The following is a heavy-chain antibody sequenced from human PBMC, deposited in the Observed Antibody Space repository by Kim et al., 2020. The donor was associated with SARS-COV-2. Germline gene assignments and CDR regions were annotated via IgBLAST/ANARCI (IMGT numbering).Heavy chain of an antibody. CDR2: IKQDGSEK. D-gene: IGHD6-19*01. CDR1: GFTFSSYW. CDR3: ARVPADYSSGWYYFDY. Sequence: GGSLRLSCAASGFTFSSYWMSWVRQAPGKGLEWVANIKQDGSEKYYVDSVKGRFTISRDNAKNSLYLQMNSLRAEDTAVYYCARVPADYSSGWYYFDYWGQGTLVTVSS. J-gene: IGHJ4*02. V-gene: IGHV3-7*01.